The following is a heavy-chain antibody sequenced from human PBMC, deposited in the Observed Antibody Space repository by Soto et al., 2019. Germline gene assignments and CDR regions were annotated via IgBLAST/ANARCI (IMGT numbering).Heavy chain of an antibody. J-gene: IGHJ4*02. CDR2: TFFRSKWYN. CDR1: GDSVSSNNVA. CDR3: AKAGLYCSGGTCFSLDY. V-gene: IGHV6-1*01. Sequence: SPTLSLTCGISGDSVSSNNVAWNWIRQSPSRGLEWLGRTFFRSKWYNEYAASVKSRIAINPDTSQNQFSLQLNSVTPDDTAVYYCAKAGLYCSGGTCFSLDYWGQGMLVTVSS. D-gene: IGHD2-15*01.